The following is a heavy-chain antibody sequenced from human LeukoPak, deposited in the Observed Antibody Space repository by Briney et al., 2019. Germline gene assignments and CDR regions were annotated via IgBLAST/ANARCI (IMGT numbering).Heavy chain of an antibody. V-gene: IGHV4-59*01. J-gene: IGHJ3*02. CDR3: ARYDDSSGYYPNDAFDI. CDR1: GGSISSYY. Sequence: SETLSLTCTVSGGSISSYYWSWIRQPPGKGLEWIGYIYYSGSTNYNPSLKSRVTISVDTSKNQFSLKLSSVTAADTAGYYCARYDDSSGYYPNDAFDIWGQGTMVTVSS. CDR2: IYYSGST. D-gene: IGHD3-22*01.